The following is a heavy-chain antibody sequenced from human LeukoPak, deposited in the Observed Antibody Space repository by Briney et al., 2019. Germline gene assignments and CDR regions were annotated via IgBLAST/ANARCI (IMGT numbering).Heavy chain of an antibody. V-gene: IGHV4-4*09. CDR2: IYTSGST. Sequence: SETLSLTCTVSGGSISSYYWSWIRQPPGKGLEWIGYIYTSGSTNYNPSLKSRVTISVDTSKNQFSLKLSSVTAADTAVYYCARAYTPDIVVVVAPDAFDIWGQGTMVTVSS. D-gene: IGHD2-15*01. J-gene: IGHJ3*02. CDR3: ARAYTPDIVVVVAPDAFDI. CDR1: GGSISSYY.